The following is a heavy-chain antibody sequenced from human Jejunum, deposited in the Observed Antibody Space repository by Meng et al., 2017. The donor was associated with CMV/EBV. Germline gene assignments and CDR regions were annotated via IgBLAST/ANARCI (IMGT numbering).Heavy chain of an antibody. D-gene: IGHD4-17*01. CDR3: ATAPRGDYEPYYYYGLDV. J-gene: IGHJ6*02. Sequence: TSYAISWVRQAPGQGLEWMGGIIPIFRTTNYAQRFQGRATITTGESTSTVYMELSSLTSDDTAVYYCATAPRGDYEPYYYYGLDVWGPGTTVTVSS. V-gene: IGHV1-69*05. CDR2: IIPIFRTT. CDR1: TSYA.